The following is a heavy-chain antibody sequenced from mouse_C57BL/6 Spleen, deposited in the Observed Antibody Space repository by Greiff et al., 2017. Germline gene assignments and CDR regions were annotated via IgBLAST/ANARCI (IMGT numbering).Heavy chain of an antibody. D-gene: IGHD1-1*01. V-gene: IGHV1-69*01. CDR2: IDPSDSYT. J-gene: IGHJ2*01. CDR3: ARSDGSSLGFDY. Sequence: QVQLQQPGAELVMPGASVKLSCKASGYTFTSYWMTWVKQRPGQGLEWIGEIDPSDSYTNYTQKFKGQSTLTVDKSSSTAYMQLSSLTSEDSAVYYCARSDGSSLGFDYWGQGTTLTVSS. CDR1: GYTFTSYW.